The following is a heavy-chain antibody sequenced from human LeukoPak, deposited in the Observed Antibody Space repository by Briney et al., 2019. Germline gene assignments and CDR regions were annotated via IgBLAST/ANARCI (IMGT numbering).Heavy chain of an antibody. Sequence: GGSLRLSCAVSGFTFRTYAMSWVRQAPGKGLEWVSYISSSGSTLYYADSVKGRFTISRDNAKNSLYLQMNSLRAEDTALYYCARIYSSGSRYYFDYWGQGTLVTVSS. D-gene: IGHD6-19*01. CDR3: ARIYSSGSRYYFDY. CDR2: ISSSGSTL. V-gene: IGHV3-48*03. J-gene: IGHJ4*02. CDR1: GFTFRTYA.